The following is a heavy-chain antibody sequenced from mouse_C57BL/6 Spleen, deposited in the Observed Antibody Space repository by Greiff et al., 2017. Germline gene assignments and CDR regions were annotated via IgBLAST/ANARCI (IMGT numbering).Heavy chain of an antibody. CDR2: IYPRSGNT. V-gene: IGHV1-81*01. CDR3: ARDDDYGFAY. D-gene: IGHD2-4*01. J-gene: IGHJ3*01. Sequence: VQLKESGAELARPGASVKLSCKASGYTFTSYGISWVKQRTGQGLEWIGEIYPRSGNTYYNEKFKGKATLTADKPSSTAYMELRSLTSEDSAVYFCARDDDYGFAYWGQGTLVTVSA. CDR1: GYTFTSYG.